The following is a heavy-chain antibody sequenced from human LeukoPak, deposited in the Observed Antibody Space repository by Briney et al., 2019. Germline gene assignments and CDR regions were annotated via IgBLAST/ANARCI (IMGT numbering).Heavy chain of an antibody. D-gene: IGHD3-22*01. V-gene: IGHV4-30-4*01. CDR1: GGSISSGDYY. CDR3: ARRDYYDSSGYSI. CDR2: IYYSGST. J-gene: IGHJ4*02. Sequence: SQTLSLTCTVSGGSISSGDYYWRWLRQPPGKGLEWIGYIYYSGSTYYNPSLKSRITISVDTSKNQFSLKLSSVTAADTAVYYCARRDYYDSSGYSIWGQGTLVTVSS.